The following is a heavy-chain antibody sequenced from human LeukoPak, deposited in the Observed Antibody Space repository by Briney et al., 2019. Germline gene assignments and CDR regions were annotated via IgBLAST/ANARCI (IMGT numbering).Heavy chain of an antibody. J-gene: IGHJ4*02. V-gene: IGHV4-59*08. CDR3: ARHRIAEDYFDY. Sequence: PSETLSLTCTVSGGSISSYYWSRIRQPPGKGLEWIGYIYYSGSTNYNPSLKSRVTISVDTSKNQFSLKLSSVTAADTAVYYCARHRIAEDYFDYWGQGTLVTVSS. CDR2: IYYSGST. CDR1: GGSISSYY.